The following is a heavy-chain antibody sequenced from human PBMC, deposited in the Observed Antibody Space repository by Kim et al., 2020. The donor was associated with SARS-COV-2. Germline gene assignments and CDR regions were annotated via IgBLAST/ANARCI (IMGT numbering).Heavy chain of an antibody. CDR3: TTEDGRQLWARPYFDY. V-gene: IGHV3-15*01. CDR2: IKSKTDGGTT. Sequence: GGSLRLSCAASGFTFSNAWMSWVRQAPGKGLEWVGRIKSKTDGGTTDYAAPVKGRFTISRDDSKNTLYLQMNSLKTEDTAVYYCTTEDGRQLWARPYFDYLGQGTLVTVSS. D-gene: IGHD5-18*01. CDR1: GFTFSNAW. J-gene: IGHJ4*02.